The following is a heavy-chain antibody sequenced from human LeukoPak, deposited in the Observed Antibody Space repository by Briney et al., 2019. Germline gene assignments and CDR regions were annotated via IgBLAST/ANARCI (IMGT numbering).Heavy chain of an antibody. J-gene: IGHJ4*02. CDR2: IWYDGSNK. V-gene: IGHV3-33*01. CDR1: GFTFSSYG. D-gene: IGHD6-19*01. Sequence: PGRSLRLSCAASGFTFSSYGMHWVRQAPGKGLEWVAVIWYDGSNKYYADSVKGRFTISRDNSKNTLYLQMNSLRAEDTAVYYCARDTIPGIAVAGTGYWGQGTLATVSS. CDR3: ARDTIPGIAVAGTGY.